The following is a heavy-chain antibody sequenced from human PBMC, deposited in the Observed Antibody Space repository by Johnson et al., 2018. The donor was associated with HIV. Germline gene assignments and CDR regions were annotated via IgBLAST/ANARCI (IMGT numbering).Heavy chain of an antibody. Sequence: VQLVESGGGLVKPGGSLRLSCAASGFTFNNAWMSWVRQAPGKGLEWVGRIKSKTDGGTTDYAADVKGRFTISRDDSKNTLYLQMNSLKTEDTAVYYCARAQFAVDDAFDIWGQGTMVTVSS. D-gene: IGHD6-19*01. CDR2: IKSKTDGGTT. J-gene: IGHJ3*02. CDR1: GFTFNNAW. V-gene: IGHV3-15*01. CDR3: ARAQFAVDDAFDI.